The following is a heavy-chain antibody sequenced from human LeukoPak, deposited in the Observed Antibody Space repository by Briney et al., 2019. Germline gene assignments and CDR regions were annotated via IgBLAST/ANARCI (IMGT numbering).Heavy chain of an antibody. D-gene: IGHD1-26*01. J-gene: IGHJ6*03. CDR3: CKGAAYYYYSYMDV. CDR2: IYYSGST. CDR1: GGSISSSSYY. Sequence: SETLSLTCTVSGGSISSSSYYWGWIRQPPGKGLEWIGSIYYSGSTYYNPSLKSRVTISVDTSKNQFSLKLSSVTAADTAVYYCCKGAAYYYYSYMDVWGKGTTVTVSS. V-gene: IGHV4-39*01.